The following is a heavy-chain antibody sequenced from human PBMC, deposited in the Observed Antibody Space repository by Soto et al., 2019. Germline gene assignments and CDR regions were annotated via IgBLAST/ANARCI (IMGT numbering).Heavy chain of an antibody. CDR3: ARLTVVTPGWFDP. CDR2: IYYSGST. V-gene: IGHV4-31*03. Sequence: PSETLSITCTVSGGSISSGGYYWSWIHQHPGKGLEWIGYIYYSGSTYYNPSPKSRVTISVDTSKNQFSLKLSSVTAADTAVYYCARLTVVTPGWFDPWGQGTLVTVSS. CDR1: GGSISSGGYY. D-gene: IGHD2-21*02. J-gene: IGHJ5*02.